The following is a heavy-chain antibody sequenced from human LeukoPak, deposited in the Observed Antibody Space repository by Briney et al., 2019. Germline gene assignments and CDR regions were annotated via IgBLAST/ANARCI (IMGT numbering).Heavy chain of an antibody. D-gene: IGHD3-22*01. CDR3: ARYFYDSSGSSSDAFDI. CDR1: GYTFTGYH. CDR2: INPNSGGT. J-gene: IGHJ3*02. Sequence: GASVKVSWKTSGYTFTGYHMHWVRQAPGQGLEWMGWINPNSGGTNYAQRFQGRVTMTRDTSMSTAYMELSRLGSDDSAVYYCARYFYDSSGSSSDAFDIWGQGTMVTVSS. V-gene: IGHV1-2*02.